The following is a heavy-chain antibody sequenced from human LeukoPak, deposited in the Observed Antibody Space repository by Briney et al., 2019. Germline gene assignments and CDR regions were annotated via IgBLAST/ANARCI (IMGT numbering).Heavy chain of an antibody. CDR1: GGTFSSYA. CDR3: ASRLPAPHCSGGSCYFQDYYYYGMDV. D-gene: IGHD2-15*01. Sequence: SVKVSCKASGGTFSSYAISWVRQAPGQGLEWMGGIIPIFGTANYAQKFQGRVTITADESTSTAYMELSSLRSEDTAVYCCASRLPAPHCSGGSCYFQDYYYYGMDVWGQGTTVTVSS. CDR2: IIPIFGTA. V-gene: IGHV1-69*13. J-gene: IGHJ6*02.